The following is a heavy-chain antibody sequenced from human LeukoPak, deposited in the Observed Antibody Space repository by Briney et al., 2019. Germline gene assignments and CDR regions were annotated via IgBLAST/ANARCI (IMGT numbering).Heavy chain of an antibody. Sequence: PGGSLRLSCAASGFTFSDYYMSWIRQAPGKGLEWVSYISSSGSTIYYADSVKGRFTISRDNAKNSLYLQMNSLRAEDTAVYYCATFVLPGDDAFDIWGQGTMVTVSS. J-gene: IGHJ3*02. CDR2: ISSSGSTI. CDR3: ATFVLPGDDAFDI. CDR1: GFTFSDYY. V-gene: IGHV3-11*04. D-gene: IGHD6-6*01.